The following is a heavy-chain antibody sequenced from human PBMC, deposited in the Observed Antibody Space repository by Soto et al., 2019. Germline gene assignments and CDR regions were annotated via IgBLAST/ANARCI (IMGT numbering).Heavy chain of an antibody. V-gene: IGHV1-18*04. D-gene: IGHD1-1*01. CDR2: ISAYNGNA. CDR1: GYTFTSYG. Sequence: ASVKVSCKASGYTFTSYGISWVRQAPGQGLEWMGWISAYNGNANYAQKLQGRVTITADESTSTAYMELSSLRSEDTAVYYCARCVRDNWNNDAFDIWGQGTMVTVSS. CDR3: ARCVRDNWNNDAFDI. J-gene: IGHJ3*02.